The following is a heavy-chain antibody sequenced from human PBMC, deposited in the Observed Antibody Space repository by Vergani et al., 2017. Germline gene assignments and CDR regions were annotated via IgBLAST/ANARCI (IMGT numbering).Heavy chain of an antibody. V-gene: IGHV5-51*01. CDR2: IYPGDSDT. Sequence: EVQLVQSGAEVKTPGESLKISCKGSGYIFTRYWIGWVRQMPGKGLEWMGIIYPGDSDTRYSPSFQGQVTISADKSISTAYLQWSSLKASDTAMYYCARLVSSGWYRGYFQHWGQGTLVTVYS. CDR3: ARLVSSGWYRGYFQH. D-gene: IGHD6-19*01. J-gene: IGHJ1*01. CDR1: GYIFTRYW.